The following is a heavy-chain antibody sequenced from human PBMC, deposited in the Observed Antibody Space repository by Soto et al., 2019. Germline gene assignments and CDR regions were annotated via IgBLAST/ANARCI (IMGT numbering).Heavy chain of an antibody. J-gene: IGHJ3*02. CDR1: GGSISSYY. D-gene: IGHD7-27*01. CDR3: AREVSTGGDAFDI. V-gene: IGHV4-59*01. CDR2: IYYSGST. Sequence: PSETLSLTCTVSGGSISSYYWSWIRQPPGKGLEWIGYIYYSGSTNYNPSLKSRVTISVDTSKNQFSLKLSSVTAADTAVYYCAREVSTGGDAFDIWGQGTMVTVS.